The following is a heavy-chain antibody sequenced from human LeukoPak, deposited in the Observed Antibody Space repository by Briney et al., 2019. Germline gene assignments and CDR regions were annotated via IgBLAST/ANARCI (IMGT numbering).Heavy chain of an antibody. Sequence: PSETLSLTCAVYGGSFSGYYWSWIRQPPGKGLEWIGEINHSGSTNYNASLKSRVTISVDTSKNQFSLKLSSVTAADTAVYYCARLIAAAGDNWGQGTLVTVSS. CDR1: GGSFSGYY. J-gene: IGHJ4*02. D-gene: IGHD6-13*01. CDR3: ARLIAAAGDN. V-gene: IGHV4-34*01. CDR2: INHSGST.